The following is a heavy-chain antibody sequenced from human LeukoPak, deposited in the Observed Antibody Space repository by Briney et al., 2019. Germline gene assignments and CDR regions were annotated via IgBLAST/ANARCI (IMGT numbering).Heavy chain of an antibody. CDR3: AKDPTPAYQLLSYWFDY. Sequence: SVKVSCKASGGTFSSYAISWVRQAPGQGLEWMGRIIPILGIANYAQKFQGRVTITADKSTSTAYMELSSLRSEDTAVYYCAKDPTPAYQLLSYWFDYWGQGTLVTVSS. J-gene: IGHJ4*02. V-gene: IGHV1-69*04. CDR1: GGTFSSYA. CDR2: IIPILGIA. D-gene: IGHD2-2*01.